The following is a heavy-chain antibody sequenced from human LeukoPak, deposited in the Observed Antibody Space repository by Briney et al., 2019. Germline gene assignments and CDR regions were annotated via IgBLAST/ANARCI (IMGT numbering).Heavy chain of an antibody. Sequence: SETLSLTCTVSGGSKTSSSYFWGWIRQPPGKGLEWIGSIYYSGSTYYNPSLKSRVTISVDTSKNQFSLKLSSVTAADTAVYYCARDPIDGHNYGYWGQGTLVTVSS. V-gene: IGHV4-39*07. CDR2: IYYSGST. CDR3: ARDPIDGHNYGY. D-gene: IGHD5-24*01. CDR1: GGSKTSSSYF. J-gene: IGHJ4*02.